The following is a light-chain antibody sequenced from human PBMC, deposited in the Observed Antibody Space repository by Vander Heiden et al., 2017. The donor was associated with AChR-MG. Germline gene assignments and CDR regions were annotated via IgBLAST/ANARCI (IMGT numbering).Light chain of an antibody. CDR1: QSVSSN. V-gene: IGKV3-15*01. CDR3: QQYNNWPRT. CDR2: GAS. J-gene: IGKJ1*01. Sequence: EIVMTQSPATLSVSPGERATLSCRASQSVSSNLAWYQQKPGQAPRPLIYGASMRATGLPARFTGSGSGTEFTLTISSLQSEDFAVYYCQQYNNWPRTFGQGTKVEVK.